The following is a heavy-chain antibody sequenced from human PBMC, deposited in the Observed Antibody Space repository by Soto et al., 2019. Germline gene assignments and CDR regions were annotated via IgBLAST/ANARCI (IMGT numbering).Heavy chain of an antibody. CDR1: GFTFSSYG. V-gene: IGHV3-33*01. CDR3: ARDPIVVVVAATSDDAFDI. CDR2: IWYDGSNK. D-gene: IGHD2-15*01. J-gene: IGHJ3*02. Sequence: GGSLRLSCAASGFTFSSYGMHWVRQAPGKGLEWVTVIWYDGSNKYYADTVKGRFTISRDNSKNTLYLQMNSLRAEDTAVYYCARDPIVVVVAATSDDAFDIWGQGTMVT.